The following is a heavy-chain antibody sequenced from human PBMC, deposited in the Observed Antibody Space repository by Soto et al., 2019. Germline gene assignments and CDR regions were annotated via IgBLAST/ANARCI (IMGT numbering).Heavy chain of an antibody. Sequence: QVQLVQSGAEVKKPGASVKVSCKASVTTFTSYGISWVRQAPGQGLGGMGWISAYNGNTKYAQKLKGRVTMTTDTSTSRAYMEVRSLRSDDTAVYYCARDLAVGLVDYWGQGTLVTVSS. CDR2: ISAYNGNT. V-gene: IGHV1-18*01. D-gene: IGHD6-19*01. CDR1: VTTFTSYG. CDR3: ARDLAVGLVDY. J-gene: IGHJ4*02.